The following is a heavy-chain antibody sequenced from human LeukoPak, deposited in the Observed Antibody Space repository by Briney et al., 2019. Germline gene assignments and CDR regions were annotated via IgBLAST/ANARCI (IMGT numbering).Heavy chain of an antibody. CDR3: TTRGNSGYYLFDY. Sequence: GGSLRLSCAASGFTFSNAWMNWVRQAPGKGLEWVGRVKSKTDGGTTDHAAPVKGGFIISRDDSKNTLYLQMNSLKTEDTAVYYCTTRGNSGYYLFDYWGQGTLVTVSS. CDR1: GFTFSNAW. CDR2: VKSKTDGGTT. J-gene: IGHJ4*02. V-gene: IGHV3-15*07. D-gene: IGHD3-22*01.